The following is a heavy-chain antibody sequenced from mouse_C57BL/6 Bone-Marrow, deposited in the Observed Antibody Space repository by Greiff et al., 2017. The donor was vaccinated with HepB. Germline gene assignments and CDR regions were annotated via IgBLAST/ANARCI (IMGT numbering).Heavy chain of an antibody. CDR2: IWTGGGT. Sequence: QVQLKESGPGLVAPSQSLSITCTVSGFSLTSYAISWVRQPPGKGLEWLGVIWTGGGTNYNSALKSRLSISKDNSKSQVFLKMNSLQTDDTARYYCAMEEDGNYVGWVFAYWGQGTLVTVSA. D-gene: IGHD2-1*01. V-gene: IGHV2-9-1*01. CDR3: AMEEDGNYVGWVFAY. CDR1: GFSLTSYA. J-gene: IGHJ3*01.